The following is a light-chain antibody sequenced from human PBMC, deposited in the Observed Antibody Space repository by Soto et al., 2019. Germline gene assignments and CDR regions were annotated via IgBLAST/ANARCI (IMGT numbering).Light chain of an antibody. Sequence: QSVLTQPASVSGSPGQSITISCTGTSSDVGGYNHVSWYQHSPGKAPKLILFAVSDRPSGVSHRFSGSKSGNTAYLTISGLRADDEADYYCCSHTRLSTVVFGGGAKLTVL. V-gene: IGLV2-14*01. J-gene: IGLJ2*01. CDR2: AVS. CDR1: SSDVGGYNH. CDR3: CSHTRLSTVV.